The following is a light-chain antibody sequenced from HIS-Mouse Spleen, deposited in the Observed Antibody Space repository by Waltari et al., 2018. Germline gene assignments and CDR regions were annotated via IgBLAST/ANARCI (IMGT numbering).Light chain of an antibody. CDR1: QSISSY. V-gene: IGKV1-39*01. CDR2: AAS. CDR3: QQSYSTPYT. J-gene: IGKJ2*01. Sequence: DIQMTQSPSSLSASVGDRVTITCRASQSISSYLNWYQQKPGKAPKLLIYAASSLQSVVPSRFSGSGSGTDFALTISSLQPEDFATHYCQQSYSTPYTFGQGTKLEIK.